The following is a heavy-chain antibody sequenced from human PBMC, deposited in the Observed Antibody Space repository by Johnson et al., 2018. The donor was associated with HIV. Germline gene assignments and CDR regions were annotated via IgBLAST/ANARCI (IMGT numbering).Heavy chain of an antibody. D-gene: IGHD3-10*01. Sequence: VQLVESGGGVVKPGESLRLSCAASGFIFSDYYMTWIRQAPGKGLEWISYISSSGATIYYADSVKGRFTISRDNSKSSLYLQINSLRVEDTAIYYCVRDSFYYGNKDGFEIWGQGTTVTVSS. CDR3: VRDSFYYGNKDGFEI. J-gene: IGHJ3*02. CDR2: ISSSGATI. V-gene: IGHV3-11*04. CDR1: GFIFSDYY.